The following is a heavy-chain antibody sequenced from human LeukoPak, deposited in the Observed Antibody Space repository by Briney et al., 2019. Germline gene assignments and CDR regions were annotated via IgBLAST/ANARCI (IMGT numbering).Heavy chain of an antibody. CDR2: ISSSGSTI. Sequence: GSLRPSCAASGFTFSSYEMNWVRQAPGKGLEGVSYISSSGSTIYYADSVKGRFTISRDNAKNSLYLQMNSLRAEDTAVYYCAELGITMIGGVWGKGTTVTISS. V-gene: IGHV3-48*03. CDR1: GFTFSSYE. D-gene: IGHD3-10*02. CDR3: AELGITMIGGV. J-gene: IGHJ6*04.